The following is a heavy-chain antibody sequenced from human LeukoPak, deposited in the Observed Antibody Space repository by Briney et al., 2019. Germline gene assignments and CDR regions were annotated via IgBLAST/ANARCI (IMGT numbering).Heavy chain of an antibody. CDR3: ARDPPRGSGWYWDDYYYYYGMDV. Sequence: ASVKVSCKASGYTFTSYGISWVRQAPGQGLEWMGWISAYNGNTNYAQKLQGRVTMTTDTSTSTAYMELRSLRSDDTAVYYCARDPPRGSGWYWDDYYYYYGMDVWGQGTTVTVSS. CDR1: GYTFTSYG. D-gene: IGHD6-19*01. J-gene: IGHJ6*02. V-gene: IGHV1-18*01. CDR2: ISAYNGNT.